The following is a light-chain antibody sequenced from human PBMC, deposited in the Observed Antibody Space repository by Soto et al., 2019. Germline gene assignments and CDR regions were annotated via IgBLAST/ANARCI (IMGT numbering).Light chain of an antibody. CDR3: MQRLEFPLT. Sequence: DIVMTQSPLSLPVTPGESASISCRSSQSLLDSDDGNTYLDWYLQKPGQSPQLLIYTLSYRASXVXDXCSGSGSGTDFTLKISRVEAEDVGVYYCMQRLEFPLTFGGGTKVDIK. CDR2: TLS. CDR1: QSLLDSDDGNTY. V-gene: IGKV2-40*01. J-gene: IGKJ4*01.